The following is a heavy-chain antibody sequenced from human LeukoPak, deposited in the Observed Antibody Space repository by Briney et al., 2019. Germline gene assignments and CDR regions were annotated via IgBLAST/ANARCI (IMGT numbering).Heavy chain of an antibody. D-gene: IGHD5-24*01. V-gene: IGHV4-61*02. CDR1: GGSISSGSYY. CDR3: ARGRDGYNFLNRGEYYYFDY. CDR2: FYTSGST. J-gene: IGHJ4*02. Sequence: KPSETLSLTCSVSGGSISSGSYYWSWIRQPAGKGLEWIGRFYTSGSTNYNPSLKSRVTISVDTSKNQFSLKLNSVTAAGTAVYYCARGRDGYNFLNRGEYYYFDYWGQGTLVTVSS.